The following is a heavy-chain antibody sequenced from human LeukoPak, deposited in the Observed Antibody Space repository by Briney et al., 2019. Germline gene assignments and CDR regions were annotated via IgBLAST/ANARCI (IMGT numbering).Heavy chain of an antibody. V-gene: IGHV1-3*01. D-gene: IGHD3-16*02. CDR3: ARGDYVWESYRTGIDY. J-gene: IGHJ4*02. CDR2: INAGNGNT. CDR1: GYTFTSYA. Sequence: ASVKVSCKASGYTFTSYAMHWVRQAPGQRLEWMGWINAGNGNTKYSQKFQGRVTITRDTSASTAYMELSSLRSEDTAVYYCARGDYVWESYRTGIDYWGQGTLVTVSS.